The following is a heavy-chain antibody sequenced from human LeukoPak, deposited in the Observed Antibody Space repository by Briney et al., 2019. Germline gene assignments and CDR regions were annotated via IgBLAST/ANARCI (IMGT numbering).Heavy chain of an antibody. D-gene: IGHD6-19*01. Sequence: SETLSLTCTVSGGSISNYHWSWIRQPAGKGLEWIGQIHTGGSTNYNPLLKSRVTMSIDTPENQLSLTIRSVTAADTAVYYCARRDISSGWSFDYWGQGTLVTVSS. CDR3: ARRDISSGWSFDY. CDR1: GGSISNYH. CDR2: IHTGGST. J-gene: IGHJ4*02. V-gene: IGHV4-4*07.